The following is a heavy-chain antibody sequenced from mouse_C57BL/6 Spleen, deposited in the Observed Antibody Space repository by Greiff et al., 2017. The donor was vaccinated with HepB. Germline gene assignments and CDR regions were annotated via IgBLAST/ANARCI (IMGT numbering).Heavy chain of an antibody. CDR1: GYTFTDYE. D-gene: IGHD1-1*01. V-gene: IGHV1-15*01. J-gene: IGHJ4*01. CDR2: IDPETGGT. CDR3: TRYYGSRYAMDY. Sequence: VQLVESGAELVRPGASVTLSCKASGYTFTDYEMHWVKQTPVHGLEWIGAIDPETGGTAYNQKFKGKAILTADKSSSTAYMELRSLTSEDSAVYYCTRYYGSRYAMDYWGQGTSVTVSS.